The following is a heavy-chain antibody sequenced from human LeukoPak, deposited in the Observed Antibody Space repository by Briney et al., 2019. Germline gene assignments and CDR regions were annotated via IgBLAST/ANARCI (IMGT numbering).Heavy chain of an antibody. CDR3: ASTSRSGYFDY. V-gene: IGHV3-11*01. CDR2: ISSSGSTI. J-gene: IGHJ4*02. CDR1: GFTFSDYY. Sequence: GGSLRLSCAASGFTFSDYYMSWIRQAPGKGLEWVSYISSSGSTIYYADSVKGRFTISRDNAKNSLYLQMNSLRAEDTAVYYCASTSRSGYFDYWGQGTLVTVSS. D-gene: IGHD1-26*01.